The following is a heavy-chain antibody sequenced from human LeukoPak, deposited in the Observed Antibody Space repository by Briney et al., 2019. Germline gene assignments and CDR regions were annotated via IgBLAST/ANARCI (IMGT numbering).Heavy chain of an antibody. V-gene: IGHV1-46*01. D-gene: IGHD5-18*01. J-gene: IGHJ4*02. CDR3: VRGGDPAVVTQGFDY. CDR1: GYTFTSYY. CDR2: INPSGGGT. Sequence: ASVKVSCKASGYTFTSYYMHWVRQAPGQGLEWMGIINPSGGGTSYAQKFRGRVTMTRDTSTSTVFTELSSLRSEDTAVYYCVRGGDPAVVTQGFDYWGQGTLVPVSS.